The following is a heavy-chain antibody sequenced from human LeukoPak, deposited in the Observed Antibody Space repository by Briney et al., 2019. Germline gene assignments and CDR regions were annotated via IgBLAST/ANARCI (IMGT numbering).Heavy chain of an antibody. CDR2: VSASGGST. D-gene: IGHD1-26*01. V-gene: IGHV3-23*01. Sequence: PGGSLRLSCAASGFTFSSYAMSWVRQAPGKGLEWVSTVSASGGSTYYADSVKGRFTISRDNSENTLYLQMNSLRAEDTAIYYCASKGSGTFDYWGQGTLVTVSS. CDR1: GFTFSSYA. J-gene: IGHJ4*02. CDR3: ASKGSGTFDY.